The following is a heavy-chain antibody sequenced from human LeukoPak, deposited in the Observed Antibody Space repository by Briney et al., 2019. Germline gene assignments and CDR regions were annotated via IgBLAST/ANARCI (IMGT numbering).Heavy chain of an antibody. D-gene: IGHD3-10*01. CDR3: AKDPQQGYYGSGSYFQDF. V-gene: IGHV3-23*01. J-gene: IGHJ4*02. Sequence: GGSLRLSCAASGFTFSSYAMSWVRQAPGKGLEWVSAISGSGGSTYYADSVKGRFTISRDNSKNTLYLQMNSLRAEDTAVYYCAKDPQQGYYGSGSYFQDFWGQGTLVTVSP. CDR2: ISGSGGST. CDR1: GFTFSSYA.